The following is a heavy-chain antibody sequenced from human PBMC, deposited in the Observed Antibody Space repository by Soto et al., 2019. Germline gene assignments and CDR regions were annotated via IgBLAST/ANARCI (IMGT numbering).Heavy chain of an antibody. Sequence: SETLSLTCTVSGDSISAYSWSWVRQPPGKGLEWIGNIHYNGNTKHNPSLQSRVTMSVDTSKNQFSMKLSSVTAADTAVYYCARTYEESSPNSGGYGFDCWGPGTMVPVAS. V-gene: IGHV4-59*01. CDR3: ARTYEESSPNSGGYGFDC. CDR1: GDSISAYS. CDR2: IHYNGNT. D-gene: IGHD2-2*01. J-gene: IGHJ3*01.